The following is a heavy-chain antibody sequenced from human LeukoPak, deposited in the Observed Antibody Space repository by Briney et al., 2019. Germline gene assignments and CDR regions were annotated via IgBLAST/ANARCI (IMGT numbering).Heavy chain of an antibody. CDR3: ATRGHVKHYNYWSGYGDY. V-gene: IGHV1-69-2*01. CDR1: GYRFTDHY. Sequence: VASVKISCKASGYRFTDHYIHWVQQAPGKGLEWMGRVDPEDGETIYAEKFQGRVTITADTSADTAYMEVSGLRSEDTAVYYCATRGHVKHYNYWSGYGDYWGQGTLVTVSS. D-gene: IGHD3-3*01. J-gene: IGHJ4*02. CDR2: VDPEDGET.